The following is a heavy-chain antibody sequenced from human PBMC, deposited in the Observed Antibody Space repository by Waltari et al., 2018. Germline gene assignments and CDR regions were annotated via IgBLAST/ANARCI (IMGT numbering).Heavy chain of an antibody. D-gene: IGHD3-10*01. CDR1: GFHFSNYN. CDR2: ISSSTITI. Sequence: QVGGAGGGLGQAGGVLRLSCAASGFHFSNYNMNWVRQAPGKGLEWVSYISSSTITIYYADSVEGRFTISRDNAKNSLYLQMNSLRAEDTAVYYCAREFGNYVDYWGLGTLVTVSS. V-gene: IGHV3-48*04. CDR3: AREFGNYVDY. J-gene: IGHJ4*02.